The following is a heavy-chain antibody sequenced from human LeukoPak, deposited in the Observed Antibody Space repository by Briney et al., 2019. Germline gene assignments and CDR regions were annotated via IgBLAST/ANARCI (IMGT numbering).Heavy chain of an antibody. J-gene: IGHJ4*02. CDR3: AKDLES. V-gene: IGHV3-9*01. Sequence: GGSLRLSCAASGFTFDDYAMHWVRQAPGKGLEWVSGISWNSGSIGYADSVKGRFTISRDNAKNSLYLQMNSLRAEDTALYYCAKDLESWGQGTLVTVSS. CDR1: GFTFDDYA. CDR2: ISWNSGSI.